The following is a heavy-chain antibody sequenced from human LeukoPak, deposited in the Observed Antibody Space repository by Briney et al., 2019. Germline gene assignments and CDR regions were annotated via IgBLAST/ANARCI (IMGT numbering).Heavy chain of an antibody. CDR2: ISTYNGDT. V-gene: IGHV1-18*01. D-gene: IGHD3-10*01. Sequence: ASVKVPCKASGYTFTRHGISWVRQAPGQGLERLGWISTYNGDTTYAQELQGRVTMTTDTSTSTAYMELRSLRFDDTAVYYCARDEGRVSGSYNPWGQGTLVIVSS. CDR1: GYTFTRHG. CDR3: ARDEGRVSGSYNP. J-gene: IGHJ5*02.